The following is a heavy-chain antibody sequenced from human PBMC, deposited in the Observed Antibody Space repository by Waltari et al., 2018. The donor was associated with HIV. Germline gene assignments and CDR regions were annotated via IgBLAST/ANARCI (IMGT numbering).Heavy chain of an antibody. CDR3: ERVVEQLDPKAVYYYYYGMDV. J-gene: IGHJ6*02. D-gene: IGHD6-13*01. CDR2: INPNSGRT. Sequence: QVQLVQSGAEVKKPGASVKVSCKASGYTFTGYYMHWVRQAPGQGLEWMGWINPNSGRTNYAQKFQGRVTMTRDTSISTAYMELGRLRSDDTAVYYCERVVEQLDPKAVYYYYYGMDVWGQGTTVTVSS. V-gene: IGHV1-2*02. CDR1: GYTFTGYY.